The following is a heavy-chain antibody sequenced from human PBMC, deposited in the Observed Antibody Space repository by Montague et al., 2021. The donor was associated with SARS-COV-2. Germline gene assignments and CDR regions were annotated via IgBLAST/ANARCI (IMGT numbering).Heavy chain of an antibody. V-gene: IGHV4-34*01. CDR1: GGSFSGYY. CDR3: ARGVEQERGYLDS. Sequence: SETLSLTCSVSGGSFSGYYWSWVRQAPGKRLEWIGGTNLSASTXXXPSXKSRVSLSVDKSKNQFSLKVTSLTAADTAIYYCARGVEQERGYLDSWGNGIMVTVSS. D-gene: IGHD1/OR15-1a*01. J-gene: IGHJ4*01. CDR2: TNLSAST.